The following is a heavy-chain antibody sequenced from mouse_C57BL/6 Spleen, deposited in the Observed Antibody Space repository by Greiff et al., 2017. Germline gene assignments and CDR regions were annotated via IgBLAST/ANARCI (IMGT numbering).Heavy chain of an antibody. CDR2: ISYDGST. CDR3: ARDQEDYDSGRRFAY. CDR1: GYSITSGYY. J-gene: IGHJ3*01. D-gene: IGHD1-1*01. Sequence: EVKLMESVPGLVKPSQSLSFTCSVTGYSITSGYYWNWIRQFPGNKLEWMGYISYDGSTKYNPSLQNRISITRDTSKNQFFLKLNSVTTEDTATYYCARDQEDYDSGRRFAYWGQGTLVTVSA. V-gene: IGHV3-6*01.